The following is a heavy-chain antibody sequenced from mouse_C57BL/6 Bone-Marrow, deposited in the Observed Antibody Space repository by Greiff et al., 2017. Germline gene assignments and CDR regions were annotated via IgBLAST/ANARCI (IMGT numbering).Heavy chain of an antibody. D-gene: IGHD1-1*01. Sequence: LQESGAELAKPGASVKLSCTASGYNFNSYWMHWVKQRPGQGLEWIGYINPGSGYTKYNQKFQDKATLTADTSSSTAYMQLSSLTYEDSAVNYCDIITTVAVQGYWGQGTLVTVSA. J-gene: IGHJ3*01. CDR1: GYNFNSYW. CDR3: DIITTVAVQGY. V-gene: IGHV1-7*01. CDR2: INPGSGYT.